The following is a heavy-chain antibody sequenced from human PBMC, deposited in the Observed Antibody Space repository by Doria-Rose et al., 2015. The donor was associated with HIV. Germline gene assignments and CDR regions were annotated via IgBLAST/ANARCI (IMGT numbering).Heavy chain of an antibody. CDR1: SGSINNYY. D-gene: IGHD2-21*02. CDR3: PRYRYCGVDCYDAFDI. V-gene: IGHV4-59*12. CDR2: INYSGNT. J-gene: IGHJ3*02. Sequence: GLVKPSGTLSLTCTVSSGSINNYYWGWIRQPPGKGLEWIGYINYSGNTNYNPSLKSRVTISVDGSKNQFSLKLSSVTAADTAVYYCPRYRYCGVDCYDAFDIWGQGTVVIVSS.